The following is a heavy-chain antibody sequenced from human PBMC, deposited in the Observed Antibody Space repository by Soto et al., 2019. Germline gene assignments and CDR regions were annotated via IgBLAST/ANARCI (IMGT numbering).Heavy chain of an antibody. J-gene: IGHJ4*02. D-gene: IGHD2-2*01. CDR3: AREPEVCSSTSCHFDY. V-gene: IGHV1-46*01. CDR2: INPRGAST. CDR1: GYTFISNY. Sequence: QVQLVQSGAEVKKPGASVKISCKASGYTFISNYVYWVRQAPGQGLEWMGIINPRGASTSYAQKFQGRVTMTSDTSPSTVYMDLSSLTSDDTAVYYCAREPEVCSSTSCHFDYWGQGALVTVSS.